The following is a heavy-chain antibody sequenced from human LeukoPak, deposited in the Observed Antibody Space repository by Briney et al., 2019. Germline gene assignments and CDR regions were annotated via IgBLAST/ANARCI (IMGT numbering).Heavy chain of an antibody. V-gene: IGHV3-13*01. J-gene: IGHJ4*02. Sequence: PGGSLRLSCAASGFTFSTYDFHWVRHTTGKGLEWVSATGTAGDTWYSGSVKGRFTISRENAKSSMYLQMNSLRVGDTAVYYCARQNRNGFDYWGQGTLVTVSS. CDR2: TGTAGDT. D-gene: IGHD2-8*01. CDR1: GFTFSTYD. CDR3: ARQNRNGFDY.